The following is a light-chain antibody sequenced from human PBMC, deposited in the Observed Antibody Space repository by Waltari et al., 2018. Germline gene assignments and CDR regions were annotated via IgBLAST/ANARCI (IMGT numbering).Light chain of an antibody. CDR3: QQSYSAPWT. V-gene: IGKV1-39*01. CDR1: QSIGSY. Sequence: DIQMTQSTSSLSASVGARVPITCRASQSIGSYLNWYKQKPGKAPKILIYAASRAQSGVSSRFSGSGSGTDFTLTISSLQPEDFATYYCQQSYSAPWTFGQGTKVEIK. J-gene: IGKJ1*01. CDR2: AAS.